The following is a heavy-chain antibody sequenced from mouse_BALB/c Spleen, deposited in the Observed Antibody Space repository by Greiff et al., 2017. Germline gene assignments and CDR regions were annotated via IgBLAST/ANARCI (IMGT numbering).Heavy chain of an antibody. CDR1: GYTFTSYW. V-gene: IGHV1-69*02. D-gene: IGHD2-14*01. CDR3: ARGVPHAMDY. Sequence: QVQLQQPGAELVRPGASVKLSCKASGYTFTSYWINWVKQRPGQGLEWIGNIYPSDSYTNYNQKFKDKATLTADKSSSTAYMQLSSLTSEDSAVYYCARGVPHAMDYWGQGTSVTVSS. J-gene: IGHJ4*01. CDR2: IYPSDSYT.